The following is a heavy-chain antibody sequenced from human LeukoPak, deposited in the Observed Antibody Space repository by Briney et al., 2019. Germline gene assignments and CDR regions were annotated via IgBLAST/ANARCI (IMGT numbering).Heavy chain of an antibody. CDR1: GFTFDDYA. Sequence: GGSLRLSCAASGFTFDDYAMHWVRQAPGKGLEWVSGISWNSGSIGYADSVKGRFTISRDNAKNSLYLQMNSLRAEDTALYYCALRAAMVPGGDYWGQGTLVTVSS. CDR2: ISWNSGSI. D-gene: IGHD5-18*01. CDR3: ALRAAMVPGGDY. V-gene: IGHV3-9*01. J-gene: IGHJ4*02.